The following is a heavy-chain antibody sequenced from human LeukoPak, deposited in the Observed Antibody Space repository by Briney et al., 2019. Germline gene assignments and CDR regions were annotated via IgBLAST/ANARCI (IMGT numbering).Heavy chain of an antibody. CDR3: ARLAQWLGAFDI. Sequence: SETLSLTCTVSGASINSYYWSWLRQPPGKGLEHIGYIYYSGIINYNPSLKSRVTMSLDTSRNQISLTLTSVTAADTAVYYCARLAQWLGAFDIWGQGTMVTVSS. D-gene: IGHD6-19*01. V-gene: IGHV4-59*08. J-gene: IGHJ3*02. CDR1: GASINSYY. CDR2: IYYSGII.